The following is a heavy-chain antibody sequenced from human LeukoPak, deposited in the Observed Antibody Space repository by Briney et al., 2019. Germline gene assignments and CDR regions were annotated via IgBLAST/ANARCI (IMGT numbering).Heavy chain of an antibody. V-gene: IGHV4-39*07. J-gene: IGHJ4*02. D-gene: IGHD3-3*01. CDR3: ARDGGNFWSGSQGPLDY. CDR1: GGSISSSSYY. CDR2: IYYSGST. Sequence: SETLSLTCTVSGGSISSSSYYWGWIRQPPGKGLEWIGSIYYSGSTYYNPSLKSRVTISVDTSKNQFSLKLSSVTAADTAVYYCARDGGNFWSGSQGPLDYWVQGTLVTVSS.